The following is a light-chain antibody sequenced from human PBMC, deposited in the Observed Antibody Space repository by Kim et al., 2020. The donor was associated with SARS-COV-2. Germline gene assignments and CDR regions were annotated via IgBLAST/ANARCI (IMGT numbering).Light chain of an antibody. CDR2: KAS. CDR3: QQYAYYPWT. CDR1: QWIKTW. Sequence: DIQMTQSPSTLSASVGDRVTITCRASQWIKTWLAWFQQKPGKAPKLLIYKASSLENAVPSRFSGSGSATEFTLTISSLQPDDFATYYCQQYAYYPWTFGQGTKV. V-gene: IGKV1-5*03. J-gene: IGKJ1*01.